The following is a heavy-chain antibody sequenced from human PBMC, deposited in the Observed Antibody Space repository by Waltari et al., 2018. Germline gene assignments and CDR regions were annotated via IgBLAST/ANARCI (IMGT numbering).Heavy chain of an antibody. CDR3: ARDRPLGSWYALFHY. CDR1: GYTLTELS. Sequence: QVQLVRSGAEVKKHGASVKVSCKVSGYTLTELSMHWVRQAPGKGLEWMGGFELEDGETSDAQKFQGRVTMTDDTSTDTAYMELSSLRSEDTAVYYCARDRPLGSWYALFHYWRQGPLVTVSS. V-gene: IGHV1-24*01. D-gene: IGHD6-13*01. J-gene: IGHJ4*02. CDR2: FELEDGET.